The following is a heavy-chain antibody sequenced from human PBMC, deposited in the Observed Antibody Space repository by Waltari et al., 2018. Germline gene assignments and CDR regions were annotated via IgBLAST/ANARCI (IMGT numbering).Heavy chain of an antibody. CDR2: INHSGST. D-gene: IGHD2-15*01. CDR1: GGSFSGYY. J-gene: IGHJ4*02. V-gene: IGHV4-34*01. CDR3: ARGACSGGSCYHYYFDY. Sequence: QVQLQQWGAGLLKPSETLSLTCAVYGGSFSGYYWSWLRQPPGKGLEWIGEINHSGSTNYNPSLKSRDTISVDTSKNQFSLKLSSVTAADTAVYYCARGACSGGSCYHYYFDYWGQGTLVTVSS.